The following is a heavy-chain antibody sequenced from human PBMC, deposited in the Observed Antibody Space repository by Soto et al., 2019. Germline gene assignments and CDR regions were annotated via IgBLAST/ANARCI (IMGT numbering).Heavy chain of an antibody. CDR1: GYTFTGYY. CDR2: INPNSGGS. V-gene: IGHV1-2*02. CDR3: ASPIDPRGVIDGFDI. Sequence: GASVKVSCKASGYTFTGYYMHWVRQAPGQGLEWMGWINPNSGGSNYAQKFQGRVTMTRDTYISTAYMELSRLRSDDTAVYYCASPIDPRGVIDGFDIWGQGTMVTVSS. J-gene: IGHJ3*02. D-gene: IGHD3-10*01.